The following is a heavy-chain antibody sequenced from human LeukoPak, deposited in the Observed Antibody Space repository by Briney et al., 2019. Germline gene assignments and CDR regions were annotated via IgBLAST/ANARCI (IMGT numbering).Heavy chain of an antibody. CDR3: TRIGTAIIGSDPVDY. V-gene: IGHV3-49*04. CDR2: IRARAYGGEA. CDR1: GFTFGEYA. D-gene: IGHD2-21*02. Sequence: GGSLRLSCTTSGFTFGEYAMSWVRQAPGKGLEWVGFIRARAYGGEADYAASVKGRFTISREDSNSVAYLQMNSLKAEDTAMYYCTRIGTAIIGSDPVDYWGQGTLVTVSS. J-gene: IGHJ4*02.